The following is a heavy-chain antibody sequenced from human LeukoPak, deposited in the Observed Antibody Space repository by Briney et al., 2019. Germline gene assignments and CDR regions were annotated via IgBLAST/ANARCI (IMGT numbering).Heavy chain of an antibody. CDR2: IYYSGST. CDR3: ARQSYSSSWGSYYFDY. J-gene: IGHJ4*02. D-gene: IGHD6-13*01. V-gene: IGHV4-59*08. Sequence: SETLSLTCTVSGGSMNSYYWSWIRQPPGKGLEWIGYIYYSGSTNYNPSLKSRVTISVDTSKNQFSLKLSSVTAADPAVFYCARQSYSSSWGSYYFDYWGQGTLVTVSS. CDR1: GGSMNSYY.